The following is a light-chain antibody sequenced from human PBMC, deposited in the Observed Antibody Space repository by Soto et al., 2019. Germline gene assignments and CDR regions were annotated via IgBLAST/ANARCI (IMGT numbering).Light chain of an antibody. CDR3: QKYNTVPRT. CDR2: AAS. V-gene: IGKV1-27*01. J-gene: IGKJ1*01. CDR1: QGISHF. Sequence: DIQMTQSPSSVSASVGDRVTITCRASQGISHFLAWYQQKPGKVPKLLIYAASILQSGVPPRFSGSGSGTDFTLTISSLQPEDVATYYCQKYNTVPRTFGQGTKVDI.